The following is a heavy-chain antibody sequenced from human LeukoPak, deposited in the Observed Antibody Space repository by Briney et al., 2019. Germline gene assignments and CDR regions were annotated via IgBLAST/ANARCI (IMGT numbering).Heavy chain of an antibody. D-gene: IGHD3-22*01. CDR2: IYHSGST. CDR1: GGAISSSNW. J-gene: IGHJ4*02. Sequence: SETLSLTCTVSGGAISSSNWWSWVRQPPGKGLEWIGEIYHSGSTNYNPSLKSRVTISVDTSKNQFSLKLSSVTAADTAVYYCARGWGYYDSSGYRVHDYWGQGTLVTVSS. V-gene: IGHV4-4*02. CDR3: ARGWGYYDSSGYRVHDY.